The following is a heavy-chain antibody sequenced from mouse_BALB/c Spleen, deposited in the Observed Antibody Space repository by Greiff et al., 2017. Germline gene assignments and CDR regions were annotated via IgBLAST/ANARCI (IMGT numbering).Heavy chain of an antibody. J-gene: IGHJ2*01. CDR2: ISSGSSTI. CDR3: ARDFYYGYDY. Sequence: DVKLVESGGGLVQPGGSRKLSCAASGFTFSSFGMHWVRQAPEKGLEWVAYISSGSSTIYYADTVKGRFTISRDNPKNTLFLQMTSLRSEDTAMYYCARDFYYGYDYWGQGTTLTVSS. D-gene: IGHD1-2*01. V-gene: IGHV5-17*02. CDR1: GFTFSSFG.